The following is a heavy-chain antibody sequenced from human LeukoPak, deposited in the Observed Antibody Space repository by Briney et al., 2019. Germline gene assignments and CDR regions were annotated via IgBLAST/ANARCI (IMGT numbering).Heavy chain of an antibody. CDR2: TYYRSKWYN. D-gene: IGHD3-10*02. J-gene: IGHJ5*02. CDR1: GDSVSSNSAT. V-gene: IGHV6-1*01. CDR3: ARVVSGELFLNWFDP. Sequence: SQTLSLTCAISGDSVSSNSATWNWIRQSPSRGLEWLGRTYYRSKWYNGYAVSVKSRVTINPDTSKNQFSLQLNSVTPEDTAVYYCARVVSGELFLNWFDPWGQGTLVTVSS.